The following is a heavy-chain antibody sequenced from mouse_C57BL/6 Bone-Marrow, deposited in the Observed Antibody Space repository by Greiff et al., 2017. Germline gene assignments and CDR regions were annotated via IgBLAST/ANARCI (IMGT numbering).Heavy chain of an antibody. J-gene: IGHJ2*01. Sequence: EVQLQQSGPVLVKPGASVKMSCKASGYTFTDYYMNWVKQSHGKSLEWIGVINPYNGGTSYNPKFQGKATLTVDKSSSTAYMELNSLTSEDSAVYYCARSGYYGSSRDYFDYWGQGTTLTVSS. V-gene: IGHV1-19*01. D-gene: IGHD1-1*01. CDR3: ARSGYYGSSRDYFDY. CDR2: INPYNGGT. CDR1: GYTFTDYY.